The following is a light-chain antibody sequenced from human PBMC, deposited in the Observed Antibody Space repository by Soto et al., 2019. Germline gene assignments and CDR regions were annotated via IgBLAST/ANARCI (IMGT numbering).Light chain of an antibody. CDR1: SSDVGGYNY. J-gene: IGLJ3*02. Sequence: QSALTQPASVSGSPGQSITISCTGASSDVGGYNYVSWYQQHPGKAPQLMIYDVSNRPSGVSNRFSGSKSGNTASLTISGLQAEDEADYYCSSYTSSSVWVFGGGTKVTVL. CDR2: DVS. V-gene: IGLV2-14*01. CDR3: SSYTSSSVWV.